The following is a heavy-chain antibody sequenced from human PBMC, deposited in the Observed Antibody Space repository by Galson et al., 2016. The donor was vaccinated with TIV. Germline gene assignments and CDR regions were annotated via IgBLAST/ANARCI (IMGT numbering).Heavy chain of an antibody. V-gene: IGHV4-31*03. Sequence: LSLTCTVPGGSISSNGIFWSWIRQHPGKGLEWIGYIYHSGSTHYNPSLKSRVAMSVDTSKNQFSLTLTSVTAADTAVHYCARDQDSGAYFDYWGQGTLVTVSS. CDR2: IYHSGST. D-gene: IGHD2-15*01. CDR1: GGSISSNGIF. CDR3: ARDQDSGAYFDY. J-gene: IGHJ4*02.